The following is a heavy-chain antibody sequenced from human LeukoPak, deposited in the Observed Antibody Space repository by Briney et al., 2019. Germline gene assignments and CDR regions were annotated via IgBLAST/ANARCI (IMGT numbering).Heavy chain of an antibody. CDR2: MNPNSGKT. V-gene: IGHV1-8*01. CDR1: GYTFTSYD. Sequence: ASVKVSCKASGYTFTSYDINWVRQAAGQGLEWMGWMNPNSGKTGYAQKFQGRVTMTRNTSISTAYMELSSLRSEDTAVYYCARRRSYYDFWSGYWGSYYYGMDVWGQGTTVTVSS. CDR3: ARRRSYYDFWSGYWGSYYYGMDV. D-gene: IGHD3-3*01. J-gene: IGHJ6*02.